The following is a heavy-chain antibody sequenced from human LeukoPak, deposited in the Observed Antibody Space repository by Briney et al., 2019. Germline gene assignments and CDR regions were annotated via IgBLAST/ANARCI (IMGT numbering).Heavy chain of an antibody. V-gene: IGHV7-4-1*02. J-gene: IGHJ4*02. D-gene: IGHD6-13*01. CDR3: ARPAAPFGSSSWYGY. CDR1: GYTFTSYA. CDR2: INTNTGNP. Sequence: ASVKVSCKDSGYTFTSYAMNWVRQAPGQGLEWMGWINTNTGNPTYAQGFTGRFVFSLDTSVSTAYLQISSLKAEDTAVYYCARPAAPFGSSSWYGYWGQGTLVTVSS.